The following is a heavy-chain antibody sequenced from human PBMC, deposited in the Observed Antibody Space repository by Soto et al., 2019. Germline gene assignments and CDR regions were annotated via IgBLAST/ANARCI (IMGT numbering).Heavy chain of an antibody. CDR3: ARGSTTEKVDA. Sequence: SETLSLTCAVSGGSISGSNWWSWVRQPPGKGLEWIGEIYHSGSTNYNPSLKSRVTISVDKSKNQFSLALTSVTAADTAIYYCARGSTTEKVDAWGQGSLVTVSS. CDR2: IYHSGST. CDR1: GGSISGSNW. J-gene: IGHJ5*02. V-gene: IGHV4-4*02.